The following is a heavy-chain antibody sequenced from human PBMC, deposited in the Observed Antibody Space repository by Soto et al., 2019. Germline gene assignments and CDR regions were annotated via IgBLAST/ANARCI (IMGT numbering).Heavy chain of an antibody. CDR1: GGTFSSYT. CDR2: IIPILGIA. Sequence: QVQLVQSGAEVKKPGSSVKVSCKASGGTFSSYTISWVRQAPGQGLEWMGRIIPILGIANYAQKFQGRVTITADKSTSTAYMELSSLRSEDTAVYYCAYERIENYYYYYMDVWGKGTTVTVSS. J-gene: IGHJ6*03. D-gene: IGHD3-3*01. CDR3: AYERIENYYYYYMDV. V-gene: IGHV1-69*02.